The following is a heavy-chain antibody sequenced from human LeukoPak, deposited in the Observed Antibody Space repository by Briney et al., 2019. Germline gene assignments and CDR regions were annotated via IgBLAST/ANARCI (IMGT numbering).Heavy chain of an antibody. D-gene: IGHD6-6*01. CDR2: IYGGGGT. Sequence: GGSLRLSCAASGFTVSSNYMNWVRQAPGKGLEWVSVIYGGGGTFYADSVKDRFSIPRDNSKNTLFLHMNSLRADDTAVYYCARGKSSSSFAFDIWGQGTMVTVSS. J-gene: IGHJ3*02. V-gene: IGHV3-53*01. CDR3: ARGKSSSSFAFDI. CDR1: GFTVSSNY.